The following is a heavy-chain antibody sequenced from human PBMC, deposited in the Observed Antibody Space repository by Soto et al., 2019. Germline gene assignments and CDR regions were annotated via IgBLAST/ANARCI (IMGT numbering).Heavy chain of an antibody. J-gene: IGHJ4*02. CDR1: GGSFSGYY. V-gene: IGHV4-34*01. CDR2: INHSGST. Sequence: SETLSLTCAVYGGSFSGYYWSWILQPPGKGLEWIGEINHSGSTNYNPSLKSRVTISVDTSKNQFSLKLRSVTAADTAVYYCASQSVLAAIFDYWGQGTLVTVSS. CDR3: ASQSVLAAIFDY. D-gene: IGHD2-15*01.